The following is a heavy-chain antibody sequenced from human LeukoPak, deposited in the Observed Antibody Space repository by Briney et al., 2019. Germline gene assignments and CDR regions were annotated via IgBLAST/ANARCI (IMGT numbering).Heavy chain of an antibody. D-gene: IGHD6-6*01. Sequence: ASVKVSCKASGYTFTSYGISWVRQAPGQGLEWMGWISAYNGNTNYAQKLQGRVTMTTDTSTSTAYMELRSLRSDDTAVYYCARTPVSYSSSSAILGKKNWFDPWGQGTLVTVSS. CDR1: GYTFTSYG. J-gene: IGHJ5*02. CDR3: ARTPVSYSSSSAILGKKNWFDP. CDR2: ISAYNGNT. V-gene: IGHV1-18*01.